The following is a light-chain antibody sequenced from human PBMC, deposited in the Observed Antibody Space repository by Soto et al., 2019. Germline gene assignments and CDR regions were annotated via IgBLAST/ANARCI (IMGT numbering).Light chain of an antibody. CDR3: AGWDDSLHGLL. CDR1: SSNIGTNY. J-gene: IGLJ1*01. V-gene: IGLV1-47*01. CDR2: RNN. Sequence: HSVLTQPPSASGTPGQRVTISCSGGSSNIGTNYVYWYQQLPGTAPKLLIYRNNLRPSGVPDRFSASKSGTSASLAISGLRSEDEADYFCAGWDDSLHGLLFGAGTKLTVL.